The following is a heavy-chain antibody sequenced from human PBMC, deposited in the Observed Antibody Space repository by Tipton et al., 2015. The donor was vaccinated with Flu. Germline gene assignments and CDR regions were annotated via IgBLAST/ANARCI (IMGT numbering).Heavy chain of an antibody. D-gene: IGHD3-10*01. J-gene: IGHJ6*02. CDR1: GYTFTSYG. V-gene: IGHV1-18*01. Sequence: QVQLVQSGAEVKKPGASVKVSCKASGYTFTSYGISWVRQAPGQGLEWMGWISAYNGNTNYAQKLQGRVTMTTDTSTSTAYMELRSLRSDDTAVYYCARDAHPHRFGEDKRYYYYYGMDVWGQGTTVPVSS. CDR2: ISAYNGNT. CDR3: ARDAHPHRFGEDKRYYYYYGMDV.